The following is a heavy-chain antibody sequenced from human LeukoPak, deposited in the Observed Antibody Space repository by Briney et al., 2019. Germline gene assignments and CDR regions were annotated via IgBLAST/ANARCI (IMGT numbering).Heavy chain of an antibody. J-gene: IGHJ4*02. CDR2: VNSVGRT. V-gene: IGHV3-23*01. Sequence: GCSLTLSCAASGFTFSSYAMSWVRQAPGKGLEGVSCVNSVGRTHNAESVKDRFTIPRDNSKNELYLQINSLRGDDRAVYECAKDSTLSQGRRPYYFDYWGQGALVTVSS. D-gene: IGHD1-1*01. CDR1: GFTFSSYA. CDR3: AKDSTLSQGRRPYYFDY.